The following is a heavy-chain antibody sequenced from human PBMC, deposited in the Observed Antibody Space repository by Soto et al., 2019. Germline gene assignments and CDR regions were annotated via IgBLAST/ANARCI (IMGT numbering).Heavy chain of an antibody. CDR1: GFRFSAYA. CDR2: VSFDGSND. V-gene: IGHV3-30*04. CDR3: AGWRVGVFEPLDY. Sequence: GGSLRLSCAASGFRFSAYAMHWVRQSPGKGLAWVAVVSFDGSNDYYPDSVKGRFSISRDKVKNILFLQMNSPRAEDTAVYYCAGWRVGVFEPLDYWGQGT. D-gene: IGHD2-8*01. J-gene: IGHJ4*02.